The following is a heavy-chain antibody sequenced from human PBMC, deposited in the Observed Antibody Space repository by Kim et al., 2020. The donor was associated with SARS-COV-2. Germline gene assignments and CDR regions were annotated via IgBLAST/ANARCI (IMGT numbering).Heavy chain of an antibody. CDR3: ARDRLRGGYYGMDV. V-gene: IGHV3-66*01. CDR1: GFTVSSNY. J-gene: IGHJ6*02. Sequence: GGSLRLSCAASGFTVSSNYMSWVRQAPGKGLEWVSVIYSGGSTYYADSVKGRFTISRDNSKNTLYLQMNSLRAEDTAVYYCARDRLRGGYYGMDVWCQGTTVTVSS. CDR2: IYSGGST. D-gene: IGHD2-15*01.